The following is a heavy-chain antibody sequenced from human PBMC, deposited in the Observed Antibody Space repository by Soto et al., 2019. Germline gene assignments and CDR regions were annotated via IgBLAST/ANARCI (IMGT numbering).Heavy chain of an antibody. CDR1: GGSISSGGYY. Sequence: PSATLSLTCTVSGGSISSGGYYWSWIRQQPGKGLEWIGYIYHSGSTNYNPSLKSRVTISVDRSKNQFSLKLSSVTAADTAVYYCARGNVVAIDYWGQGTLVTVSS. CDR3: ARGNVVAIDY. D-gene: IGHD2-21*01. V-gene: IGHV4-30-2*01. CDR2: IYHSGST. J-gene: IGHJ4*02.